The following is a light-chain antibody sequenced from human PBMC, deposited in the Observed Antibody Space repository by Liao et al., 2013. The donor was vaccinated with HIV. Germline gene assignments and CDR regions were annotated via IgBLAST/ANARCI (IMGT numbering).Light chain of an antibody. Sequence: SYVLTQPPLSVSGPRKDGQDYLWGKQHWKSKSALVPAAARPGPLWWSFFYNNDRPSGIPERFSGSNSGNTATLTISRVEAGDEADYYCQVWDSVSEQYVFGTGTKVTVV. CDR1: HWKSK. CDR2: YNN. J-gene: IGLJ1*01. CDR3: QVWDSVSEQYV. V-gene: IGLV3-21*04.